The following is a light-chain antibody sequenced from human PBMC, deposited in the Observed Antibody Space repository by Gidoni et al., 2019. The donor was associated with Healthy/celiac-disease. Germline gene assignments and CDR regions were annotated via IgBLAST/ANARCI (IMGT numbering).Light chain of an antibody. CDR3: MQVLQTPLT. V-gene: IGKV2-28*01. J-gene: IGKJ4*01. Sequence: DIVMTPSTLSLPVTPGEPASISCRSSKSLLHSNGYNYLDWYLQKPGQSPQLLIYLGSNRASGVPDRFSGSGSGTDFTLKISRVEAEDVGVYYCMQVLQTPLTFGGGTKVEIK. CDR1: KSLLHSNGYNY. CDR2: LGS.